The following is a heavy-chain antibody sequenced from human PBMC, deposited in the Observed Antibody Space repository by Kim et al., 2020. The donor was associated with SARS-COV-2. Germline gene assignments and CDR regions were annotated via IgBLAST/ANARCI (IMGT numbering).Heavy chain of an antibody. D-gene: IGHD3-22*01. CDR3: AKDHESSGWPTFDY. J-gene: IGHJ4*02. Sequence: YADAVKGRFTVSRDKAKNTLYLQMDSLRVEDTALYYCAKDHESSGWPTFDYWRQGVLVTVSS. V-gene: IGHV3-23*01.